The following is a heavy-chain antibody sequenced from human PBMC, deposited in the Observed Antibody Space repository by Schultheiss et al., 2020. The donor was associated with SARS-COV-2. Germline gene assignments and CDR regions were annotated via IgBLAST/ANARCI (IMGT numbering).Heavy chain of an antibody. Sequence: SETLSLTCTVSGGSISSYYWSWIRQPPGKGLEWIGYIYYSGSTNYNPSLKSRVTISVDTSKNQFSLKLSSVTAADTAVYYCAKNGDYTLSDYWGQGTLVTVSS. CDR3: AKNGDYTLSDY. J-gene: IGHJ4*02. CDR2: IYYSGST. V-gene: IGHV4-59*01. CDR1: GGSISSYY. D-gene: IGHD4-17*01.